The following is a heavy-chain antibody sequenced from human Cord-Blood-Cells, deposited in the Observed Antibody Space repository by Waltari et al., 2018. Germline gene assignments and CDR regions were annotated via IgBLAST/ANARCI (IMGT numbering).Heavy chain of an antibody. V-gene: IGHV1-2*02. Sequence: QVQLVQSGAEVKKPGASVKVSCKASGYTFTGYYMHWVRQAPGHGLEWMGWINPNSGGTNYAQKFQGRVTMTRDTSISTAYMELSRLRSDDTAVYYCARDVSSEYYYDSSGYYYGYWGQGTLVTVSS. CDR2: INPNSGGT. CDR1: GYTFTGYY. CDR3: ARDVSSEYYYDSSGYYYGY. J-gene: IGHJ4*02. D-gene: IGHD3-22*01.